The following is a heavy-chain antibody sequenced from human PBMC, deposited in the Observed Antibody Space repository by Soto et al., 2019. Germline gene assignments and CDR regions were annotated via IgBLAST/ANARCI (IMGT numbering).Heavy chain of an antibody. CDR2: IYYSGST. V-gene: IGHV4-31*03. D-gene: IGHD3-10*02. CDR1: GGSISSGGYY. Sequence: PSETLSLTCTLSGGSISSGGYYWSWIRQHPGKGLEWIGYIYYSGSTYYTPSLKSRVTISVDTSKNQFSLKLSSVTAADTAVYYCARELLFGDPMTLYYYYGMDVWGQGTTVTVSS. CDR3: ARELLFGDPMTLYYYYGMDV. J-gene: IGHJ6*02.